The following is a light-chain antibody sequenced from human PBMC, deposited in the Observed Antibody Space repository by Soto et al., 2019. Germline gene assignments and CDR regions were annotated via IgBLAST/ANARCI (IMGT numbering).Light chain of an antibody. CDR1: HDIRND. V-gene: IGKV1-6*01. CDR3: LQDHSYLT. Sequence: AIQMTQSPASLSASVGDRVTITCRASHDIRNDLAWYQQKPGKAPNLLIYATSTLQSGVPSRFSGSGSGTDFTLSISSLQPEDFATYYCLQDHSYLTFGPGTKVDIK. J-gene: IGKJ3*01. CDR2: ATS.